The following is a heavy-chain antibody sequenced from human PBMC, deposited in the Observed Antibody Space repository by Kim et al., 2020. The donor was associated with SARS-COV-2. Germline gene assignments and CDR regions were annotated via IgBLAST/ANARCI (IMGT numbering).Heavy chain of an antibody. Sequence: ASVKVSCKASGYTFTSYAMHWVRQAPGQRLEWMGWINAGNGNTKYSQKFQGRVTITRDTSASTAYMELSSLRSEDTAVYYCARDSRTGWFGELLLDYWGQGTLVTVSS. J-gene: IGHJ4*02. CDR2: INAGNGNT. V-gene: IGHV1-3*01. CDR1: GYTFTSYA. D-gene: IGHD3-10*01. CDR3: ARDSRTGWFGELLLDY.